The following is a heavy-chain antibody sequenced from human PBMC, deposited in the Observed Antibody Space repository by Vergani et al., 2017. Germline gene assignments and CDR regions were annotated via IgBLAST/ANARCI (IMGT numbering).Heavy chain of an antibody. J-gene: IGHJ3*01. V-gene: IGHV1-46*03. CDR2: INPSGGST. D-gene: IGHD3-10*01. Sequence: QVQLVQSGAEVKKPGSSVKVSCKASGGTFTSYYMHWVRQAPGQGLEWMGIINPSGGSTSYAQKFQGRVTMTRDTSTSTVYMELSSLRSEDTAVYYCAIVLFRGVKGVNDAFDLWGQGTMVTVSS. CDR3: AIVLFRGVKGVNDAFDL. CDR1: GGTFTSYY.